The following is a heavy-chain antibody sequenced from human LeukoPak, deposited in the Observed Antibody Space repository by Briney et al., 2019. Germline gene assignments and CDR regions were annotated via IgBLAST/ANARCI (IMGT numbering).Heavy chain of an antibody. J-gene: IGHJ6*04. V-gene: IGHV3-7*01. CDR1: GFTFSSYW. Sequence: PGGSLRLSCAPSGFTFSSYWMSWVRQAPGRGLEWVANINQDGSEKYYVDSVKGRFTISRDNAKNSLYLQMNSLTAEDTAVYYCAELGITMIGGVWGKGTTVTISS. CDR3: AELGITMIGGV. CDR2: INQDGSEK. D-gene: IGHD3-10*02.